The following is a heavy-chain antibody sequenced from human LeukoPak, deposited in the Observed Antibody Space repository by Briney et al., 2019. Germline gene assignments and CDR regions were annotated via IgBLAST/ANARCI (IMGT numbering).Heavy chain of an antibody. CDR2: IYYSGST. CDR3: ARGGLFLSAAGNFDY. CDR1: GGSISSYY. Sequence: SETLSLTCTVSGGSISSYYWSWIRQPPGKGLEWIGYIYYSGSTNYNPSLKSGGTISVHTSKNQFSLKLSSVTAADTAVYYCARGGLFLSAAGNFDYWGQGTLVTVSS. V-gene: IGHV4-59*01. D-gene: IGHD6-13*01. J-gene: IGHJ4*02.